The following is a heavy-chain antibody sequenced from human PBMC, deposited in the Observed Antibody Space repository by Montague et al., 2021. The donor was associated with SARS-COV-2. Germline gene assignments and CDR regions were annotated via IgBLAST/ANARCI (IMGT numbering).Heavy chain of an antibody. CDR1: GFTFNTYS. CDR2: ISSSGTYI. D-gene: IGHD2-21*02. CDR3: ARDGVQFGDWPYYFAF. Sequence: SLRLSCAASGFTFNTYSMHWVRRAPGKGLEWVSSISSSGTYIYYADSVRGRFTISRDNAHNSLSLQLNSLRPEDTALYYCARDGVQFGDWPYYFAFWGQGTPVSVSS. V-gene: IGHV3-21*06. J-gene: IGHJ4*02.